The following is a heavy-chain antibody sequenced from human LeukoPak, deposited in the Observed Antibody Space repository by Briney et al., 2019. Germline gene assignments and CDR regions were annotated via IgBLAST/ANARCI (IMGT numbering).Heavy chain of an antibody. CDR3: ARGIDY. CDR2: VSHSGSA. CDR1: GYSISSGYY. Sequence: TSETLSLTCTVSGYSISSGYYWGWIRQPPGKGLEWIGSVSHSGSAYNNPSLKSRVTISLDTSKNQVSLKLTSVTAADTAVYYCARGIDYWGRGTLVTVSS. V-gene: IGHV4-38-2*02. J-gene: IGHJ4*02.